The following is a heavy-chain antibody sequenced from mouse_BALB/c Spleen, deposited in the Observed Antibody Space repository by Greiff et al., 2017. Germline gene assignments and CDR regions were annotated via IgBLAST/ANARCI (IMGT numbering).Heavy chain of an antibody. Sequence: EVQLQQSGAELVKPGASVKLSCTVSGFNIKDTYMHWVKQRPEQGLEWIGRIDPANGNTKYDPKFQGKATITADTSSNTAYLQLSSLTSEDTAVYYCARDYGDLSYAMDYWGQGTSVTVSS. CDR3: ARDYGDLSYAMDY. D-gene: IGHD1-1*02. V-gene: IGHV14-3*02. CDR1: GFNIKDTY. J-gene: IGHJ4*01. CDR2: IDPANGNT.